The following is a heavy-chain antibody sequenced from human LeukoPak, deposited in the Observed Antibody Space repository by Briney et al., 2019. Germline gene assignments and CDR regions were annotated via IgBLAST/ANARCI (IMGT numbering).Heavy chain of an antibody. D-gene: IGHD1-1*01. CDR3: ARDRGPELDVELDY. CDR2: ISYDGSNK. J-gene: IGHJ4*02. Sequence: QTGGSLRLSCAASGFTFSSYSMHWVRQAPGKGLEWVAVISYDGSNKYYADSVKGRFTISRDNSKNTLYLQMNSLRAEDTAVYYCARDRGPELDVELDYWGQGTLVTVSS. CDR1: GFTFSSYS. V-gene: IGHV3-30*03.